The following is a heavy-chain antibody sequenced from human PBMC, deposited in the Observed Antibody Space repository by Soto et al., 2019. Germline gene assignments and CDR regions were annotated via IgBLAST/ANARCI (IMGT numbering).Heavy chain of an antibody. J-gene: IGHJ4*02. Sequence: GGSLRLSCAASGFTFSSYAIHWVRQAPGKGLEWVALISYDGSNKYYADSVKGRFTISRDNSKNTLYLQMNSLRAEDTAVYYCVRDRAYSGYDFWGQGTLVTVSS. V-gene: IGHV3-30-3*01. CDR1: GFTFSSYA. CDR3: VRDRAYSGYDF. D-gene: IGHD5-12*01. CDR2: ISYDGSNK.